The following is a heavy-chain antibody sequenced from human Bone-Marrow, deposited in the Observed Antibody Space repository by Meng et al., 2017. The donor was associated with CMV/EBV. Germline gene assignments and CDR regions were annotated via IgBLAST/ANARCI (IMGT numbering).Heavy chain of an antibody. CDR2: IYHSGST. D-gene: IGHD3-3*01. J-gene: IGHJ4*02. Sequence: GSLRLSCTVSGYSISSGYYWGWIRQPPGKGLEWIGSIYHSGSTYYNPSLKSRVTISVDTSKNQFSLKLSSVTAADTAVYYCASTEYDFWSGYDYWGPG. CDR3: ASTEYDFWSGYDY. V-gene: IGHV4-38-2*02. CDR1: GYSISSGYY.